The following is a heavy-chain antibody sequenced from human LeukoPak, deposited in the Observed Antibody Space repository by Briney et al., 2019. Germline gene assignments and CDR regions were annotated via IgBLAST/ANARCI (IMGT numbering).Heavy chain of an antibody. V-gene: IGHV4-59*01. Sequence: SETLSLTCTVSGGSISIFYWSWIRQPPGKGLEWIGDIYYSGTTNYNPSLKSRVTISLDTSKNQFSLRLSSVTAADTAVYYCARIDAVAATPTSFDYWGQGTLVTVSS. CDR3: ARIDAVAATPTSFDY. CDR2: IYYSGTT. D-gene: IGHD6-19*01. CDR1: GGSISIFY. J-gene: IGHJ4*02.